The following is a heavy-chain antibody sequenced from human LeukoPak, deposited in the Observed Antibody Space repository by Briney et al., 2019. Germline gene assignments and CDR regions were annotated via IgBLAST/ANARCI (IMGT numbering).Heavy chain of an antibody. J-gene: IGHJ4*02. V-gene: IGHV3-30*18. CDR1: GFTFSSYG. CDR3: AKDREGGYDSSGYAFDY. D-gene: IGHD3-22*01. CDR2: ISYDGSSK. Sequence: HPGGSLRLSCAASGFTFSSYGMHWVRQAPGKGLEWVAVISYDGSSKYYADSVKGRFTISRDNSKNTLYLQMNSLRAEDTAVYYCAKDREGGYDSSGYAFDYWGQGTLITVSS.